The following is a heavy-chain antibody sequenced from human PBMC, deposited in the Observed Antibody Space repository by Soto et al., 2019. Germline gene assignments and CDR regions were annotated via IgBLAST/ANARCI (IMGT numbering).Heavy chain of an antibody. V-gene: IGHV2-5*02. CDR1: GFSLNTGGVG. CDR2: IYWDDDK. Sequence: QITLKESGPTLVKPTQTLTLTCTFSGFSLNTGGVGVGWIRQPPGKALEWLAVIYWDDDKRYSPSLKSRLTITQDTSKNQVVLTMTNVDPVDTATYYCAHSPFFGDKLDYWGQGTLVTVSS. D-gene: IGHD2-21*01. J-gene: IGHJ4*02. CDR3: AHSPFFGDKLDY.